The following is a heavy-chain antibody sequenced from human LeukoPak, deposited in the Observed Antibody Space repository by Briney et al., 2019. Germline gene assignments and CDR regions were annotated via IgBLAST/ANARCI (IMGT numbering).Heavy chain of an antibody. CDR2: INHSGST. V-gene: IGHV4-34*01. CDR3: ARDLAYCGGDCPRSVDY. Sequence: SETLSLTCAVYGGSFSGYYWSWIRQPPGKGLEWIGEINHSGSTNYNPSLKSRVTISVDTSKNQFSLELSSVTAADTAVYYCARDLAYCGGDCPRSVDYWGQGTLVTVSS. D-gene: IGHD2-21*02. J-gene: IGHJ4*02. CDR1: GGSFSGYY.